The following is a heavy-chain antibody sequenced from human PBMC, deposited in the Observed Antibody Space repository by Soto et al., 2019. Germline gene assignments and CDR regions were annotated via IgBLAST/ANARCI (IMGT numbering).Heavy chain of an antibody. CDR2: IIRIFGTA. CDR3: ARAPRTFGGVGFDY. J-gene: IGHJ4*02. V-gene: IGHV1-69*06. D-gene: IGHD3-16*01. Sequence: QVQLVQSGAEVKKPGSSVKVSCKASGGTFSSYAISWVRQAPGQGLEWMGGIIRIFGTAIYAQKFQGRVTITEDKSTSKADMELSSLRYEDTAVYYCARAPRTFGGVGFDYWGQGTLVTVSS. CDR1: GGTFSSYA.